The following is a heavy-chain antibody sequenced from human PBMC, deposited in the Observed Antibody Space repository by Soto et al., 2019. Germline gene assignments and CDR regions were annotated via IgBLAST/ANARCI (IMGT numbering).Heavy chain of an antibody. D-gene: IGHD2-2*01. CDR1: GGSLSGFY. J-gene: IGHJ4*02. CDR3: ARFPFYSTSWPNPRYFDY. Sequence: QVQLQQWGAGLLKPSETLSLTCAVYGGSLSGFYWSWIRQPPGKGLEWIGEINHSGFTDYNPSLKSRVTISVDTSRNQFSLKLSSVTAADTAVYYCARFPFYSTSWPNPRYFDYWGQGTLVTVSS. CDR2: INHSGFT. V-gene: IGHV4-34*01.